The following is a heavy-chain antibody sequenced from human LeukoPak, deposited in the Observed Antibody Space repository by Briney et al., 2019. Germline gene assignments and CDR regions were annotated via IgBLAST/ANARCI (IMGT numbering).Heavy chain of an antibody. CDR2: ISAYNGNT. D-gene: IGHD3-9*01. J-gene: IGHJ6*02. CDR3: ARVSYPDILTGYYYYYGMDV. CDR1: GYTFTSYG. Sequence: WASVKVSCKASGYTFTSYGISWVRQAPGQGLEWMGWISAYNGNTNYAQKLQGRVTMTTDTSTSTAYMELRSLRSDDTAVYYCARVSYPDILTGYYYYYGMDVWGQGTTVTVSS. V-gene: IGHV1-18*01.